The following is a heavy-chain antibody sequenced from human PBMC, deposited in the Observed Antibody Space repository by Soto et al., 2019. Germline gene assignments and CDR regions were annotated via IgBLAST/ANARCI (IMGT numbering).Heavy chain of an antibody. V-gene: IGHV3-30-3*01. CDR1: GFTFSSYA. J-gene: IGHJ6*02. CDR2: ISYDGSNK. CDR3: ARTMVRGPIYYYGMDV. D-gene: IGHD3-10*01. Sequence: GSLRLSCAASGFTFSSYAMHWVRQAPGKGLEWVAVISYDGSNKYYADSVKGRFTISRDNSKNTLYLQMNSLRAEDTAVYYCARTMVRGPIYYYGMDVWGQGTTVTVSS.